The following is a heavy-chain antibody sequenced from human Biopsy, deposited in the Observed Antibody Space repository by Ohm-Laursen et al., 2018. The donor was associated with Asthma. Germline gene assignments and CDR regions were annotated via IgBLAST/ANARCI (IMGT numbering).Heavy chain of an antibody. V-gene: IGHV4-59*01. D-gene: IGHD3-22*01. CDR3: ARGRISMIGGWFDP. Sequence: SETLSLTCTVSGGSISSYYWSWIRQPPGKGLEWIGNIYYSGSTNYNSSLKSRVTISVDTSKNQFSLKLSSVTAADTAVYYCARGRISMIGGWFDPWGQGTLVTVSS. J-gene: IGHJ5*02. CDR2: IYYSGST. CDR1: GGSISSYY.